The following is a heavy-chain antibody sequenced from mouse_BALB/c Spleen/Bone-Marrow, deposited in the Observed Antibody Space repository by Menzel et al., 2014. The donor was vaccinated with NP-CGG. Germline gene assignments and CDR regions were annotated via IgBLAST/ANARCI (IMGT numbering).Heavy chain of an antibody. D-gene: IGHD1-1*01. CDR2: INPDSSTI. V-gene: IGHV4-1*02. Sequence: EVQVVESGGGLVQPGGSLKLSCAASGFDFSRYWMSWVRQAPGKGLEWIGEINPDSSTISYTPSLKDKFIISRDNAKSTLYLQMSKVRSEDTALYYCARLNYYGNLFVWGAGTTVTVSS. CDR1: GFDFSRYW. CDR3: ARLNYYGNLFV. J-gene: IGHJ1*01.